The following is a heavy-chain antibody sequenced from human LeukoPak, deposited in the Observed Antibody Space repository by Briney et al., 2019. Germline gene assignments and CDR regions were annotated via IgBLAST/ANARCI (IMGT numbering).Heavy chain of an antibody. Sequence: KPSETLSLTCTVSGGSISSTTYYWGWIRQPPGKELEWIGSIYYSGSTHYNPSLKSRVTISVDTSQNQFSLKLSSVTAADTAVYYCARVSPEYKLLGWVGYFGYWGQGTLVTVSS. CDR2: IYYSGST. CDR1: GGSISSTTYY. V-gene: IGHV4-39*07. D-gene: IGHD2-2*01. J-gene: IGHJ4*02. CDR3: ARVSPEYKLLGWVGYFGY.